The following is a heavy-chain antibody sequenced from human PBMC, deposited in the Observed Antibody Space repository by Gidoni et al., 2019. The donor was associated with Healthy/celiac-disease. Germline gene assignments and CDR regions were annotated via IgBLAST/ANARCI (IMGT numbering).Heavy chain of an antibody. D-gene: IGHD6-6*01. J-gene: IGHJ4*02. V-gene: IGHV6-1*01. CDR2: TYYRSKWYN. Sequence: QVQLQQSGPGLVKPSQTLSLTCAISGDSVSSNSAAWNWIRQSPSRGLEWLGRTYYRSKWYNDYAVSVKSRITINPDTSKNQFSLQLNSVTPEDTAVYYCARGGSKSYSSSSALFDYWGQGTLVTVSS. CDR1: GDSVSSNSAA. CDR3: ARGGSKSYSSSSALFDY.